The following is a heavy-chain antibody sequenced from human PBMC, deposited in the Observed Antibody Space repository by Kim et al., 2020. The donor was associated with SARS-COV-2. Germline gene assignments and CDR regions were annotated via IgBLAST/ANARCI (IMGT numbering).Heavy chain of an antibody. J-gene: IGHJ4*02. CDR2: IYYSGST. CDR1: GGSISSGGYY. D-gene: IGHD3-22*01. CDR3: ARARITMIVVVKYFDY. V-gene: IGHV4-31*03. Sequence: SETLSLTCTVSGGSISSGGYYWSWIRQHPGKGLEWIGYIYYSGSTYYNPSLKSRVTISADTSKNQFSLKLSSVTAADTAVYYCARARITMIVVVKYFDYWGQGTLVTVSS.